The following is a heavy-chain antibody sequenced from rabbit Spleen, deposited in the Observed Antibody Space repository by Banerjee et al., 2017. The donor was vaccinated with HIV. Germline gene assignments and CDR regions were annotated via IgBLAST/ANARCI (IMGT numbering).Heavy chain of an antibody. V-gene: IGHV1S45*01. CDR3: ARDLVAVIGWNFNL. J-gene: IGHJ4*01. D-gene: IGHD1-1*01. CDR2: INIVTGKS. Sequence: QEQLEESGGGLVKPEGSLTLTCKASGVSLNDKDVMCWVRQAPGKGLEWIACINIVTGKSAFASLAKGRFTMSRTPSTTVTLQMTSLTAADTATYFCARDLVAVIGWNFNLWGPGTLVTVS. CDR1: GVSLNDKDV.